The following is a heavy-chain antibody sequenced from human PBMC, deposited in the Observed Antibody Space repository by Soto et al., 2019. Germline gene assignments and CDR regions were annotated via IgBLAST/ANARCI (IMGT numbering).Heavy chain of an antibody. CDR2: ISGSGGST. CDR3: AKGLVYDYIWGSYHGSYDY. CDR1: GFTFSSYA. V-gene: IGHV3-23*01. J-gene: IGHJ4*02. D-gene: IGHD3-16*02. Sequence: GGSLRLSCAASGFTFSSYAMSWVRQAPGKGLEWVSAISGSGGSTYYADSVKGRFTISRDNSKNTLYLQMNSLRAEDTAVYYCAKGLVYDYIWGSYHGSYDYWGQGTLVTVSS.